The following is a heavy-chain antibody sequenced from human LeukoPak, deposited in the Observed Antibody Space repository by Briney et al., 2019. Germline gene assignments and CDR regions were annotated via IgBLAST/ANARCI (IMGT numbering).Heavy chain of an antibody. CDR3: ARQPSATAAFDM. D-gene: IGHD6-13*01. V-gene: IGHV4-59*08. CDR2: IHSNGNT. J-gene: IGHJ3*02. Sequence: SETLSLTCVVSGGSINNYYWSWIRQSPGKGLEWIAYIHSNGNTNYNPSFKSRVTVLVDTSKNQLSLRLTSVAGADTAIYYFARQPSATAAFDMWGQGTMVIVSS. CDR1: GGSINNYY.